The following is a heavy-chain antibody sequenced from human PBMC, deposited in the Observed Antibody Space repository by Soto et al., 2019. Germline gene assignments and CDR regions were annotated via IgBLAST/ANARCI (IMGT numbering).Heavy chain of an antibody. CDR1: GGTFSRYA. V-gene: IGHV1-69*13. D-gene: IGHD6-13*01. Sequence: GASVKVSCKASGGTFSRYAISWVRQAPGQGLEWMGGIIPIFGTANYAQKFQGRVTITADESTSTAYMELSSLRSEDTAVYYCATGLSSSWGTYYFDYWGQGTLDTVSS. CDR2: IIPIFGTA. J-gene: IGHJ4*02. CDR3: ATGLSSSWGTYYFDY.